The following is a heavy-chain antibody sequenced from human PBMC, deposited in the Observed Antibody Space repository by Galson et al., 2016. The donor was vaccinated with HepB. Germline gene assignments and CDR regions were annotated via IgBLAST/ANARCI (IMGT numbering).Heavy chain of an antibody. Sequence: CAISGDSVSSNNAGWNWIRQSPSRGLEWLGKTYYWSKWYNDYSVSLKGPITITSDTSKNQFSLHLNSVTPEDTAVYYCAREPPVVPPTYYYYMDVWGEGTTVTVSS. CDR2: TYYWSKWYN. D-gene: IGHD2-2*01. CDR3: AREPPVVPPTYYYYMDV. J-gene: IGHJ6*03. V-gene: IGHV6-1*01. CDR1: GDSVSSNNAG.